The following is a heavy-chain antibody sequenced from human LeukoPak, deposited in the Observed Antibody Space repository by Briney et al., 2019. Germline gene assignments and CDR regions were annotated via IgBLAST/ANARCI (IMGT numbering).Heavy chain of an antibody. J-gene: IGHJ4*02. CDR1: GGSISSYC. Sequence: PSETLSLTCTVSGGSISSYCWSWIRQPPGKGLEWIGYIYYSGSTNYNPSLKSRVTISVDTSKNQFSLKLSSVTAADTAVYYCARGDDSSGYYQAYYFDYWGQGTLVTVSS. D-gene: IGHD3-22*01. CDR2: IYYSGST. V-gene: IGHV4-59*01. CDR3: ARGDDSSGYYQAYYFDY.